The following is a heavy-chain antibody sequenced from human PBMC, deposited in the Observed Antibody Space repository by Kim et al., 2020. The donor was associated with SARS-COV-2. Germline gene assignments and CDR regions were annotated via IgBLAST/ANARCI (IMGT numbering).Heavy chain of an antibody. V-gene: IGHV4-39*01. J-gene: IGHJ4*02. CDR2: IYYSGST. D-gene: IGHD6-19*01. Sequence: SETLSLTCTVSGGSISSSSYYWGWIRQPPGKGLEWIGSIYYSGSTYYNPSLKSRVTISVDTSKNQFSLKLSSVTAADTAVYYCARRIAVAGTGHFDYWGQGTLVTVSS. CDR3: ARRIAVAGTGHFDY. CDR1: GGSISSSSYY.